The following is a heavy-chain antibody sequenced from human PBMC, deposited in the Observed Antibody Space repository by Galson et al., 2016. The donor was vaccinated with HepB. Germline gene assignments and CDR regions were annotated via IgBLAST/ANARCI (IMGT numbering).Heavy chain of an antibody. CDR1: GGTFSSYH. V-gene: IGHV1-69*13. Sequence: SVKVSCKASGGTFSSYHISWVRQAPGQGLEWMGEIIPIFGTSNHAQKFRGRVTITADESTTTAYMELSSLRAEDTAVYYCATFQWDGELLFYFDSWGQGTLVTVSS. D-gene: IGHD1-7*01. J-gene: IGHJ4*02. CDR2: IIPIFGTS. CDR3: ATFQWDGELLFYFDS.